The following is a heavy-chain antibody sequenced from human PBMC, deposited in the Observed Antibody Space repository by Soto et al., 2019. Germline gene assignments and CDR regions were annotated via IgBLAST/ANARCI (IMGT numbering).Heavy chain of an antibody. D-gene: IGHD4-4*01. Sequence: SGPTLVNPTQTLTLTCTFSGFSLSTSGVGVGWIRQPPGKALEWLALIYWDDDKRYSPSLKSRLTITKDTSKNQVVLTMTNMDPVDTATYYCAQSLTTVTTTPIDNWFDPWGQGTLVTVSS. J-gene: IGHJ5*02. CDR2: IYWDDDK. CDR1: GFSLSTSGVG. V-gene: IGHV2-5*02. CDR3: AQSLTTVTTTPIDNWFDP.